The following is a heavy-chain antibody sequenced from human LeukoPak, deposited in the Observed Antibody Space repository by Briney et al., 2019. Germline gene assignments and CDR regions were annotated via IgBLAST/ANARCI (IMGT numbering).Heavy chain of an antibody. D-gene: IGHD1-14*01. V-gene: IGHV1-46*01. Sequence: ASVKVSCKASGYTFTSYYMHWVRQAPGQGLEWMGIINPSGGSTSYAQKFQGRVTMTRDTSTGTAYMELRSLRSDDTAVYYCARSKPTWAFDYWGQGTLVTVSS. J-gene: IGHJ4*02. CDR1: GYTFTSYY. CDR3: ARSKPTWAFDY. CDR2: INPSGGST.